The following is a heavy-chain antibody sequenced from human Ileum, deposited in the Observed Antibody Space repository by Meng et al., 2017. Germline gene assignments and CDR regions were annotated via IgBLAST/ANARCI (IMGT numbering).Heavy chain of an antibody. CDR2: INPNNGGT. D-gene: IGHD3-3*01. J-gene: IGHJ4*02. CDR1: GYIFTGYY. Sequence: GRLVQSGAEVKKPGAPLKVSCKASGYIFTGYYIHWVRQAPGQGFEWMGWINPNNGGTNYAQKFQGRVTMTRDTSITTAYMELSRLSSDDTAVYYCASRANYDFWSGYFAPLGYWGQGTLVTVSS. CDR3: ASRANYDFWSGYFAPLGY. V-gene: IGHV1-2*02.